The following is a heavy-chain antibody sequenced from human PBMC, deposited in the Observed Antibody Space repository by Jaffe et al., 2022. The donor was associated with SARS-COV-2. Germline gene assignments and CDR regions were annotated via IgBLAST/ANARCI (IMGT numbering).Heavy chain of an antibody. D-gene: IGHD6-19*01. CDR2: INHSGST. CDR3: ARYSSGSRAADY. J-gene: IGHJ4*02. CDR1: GGSFSGYY. V-gene: IGHV4-34*01. Sequence: QVQLQQWGAGLLKPSETLSLTCAVYGGSFSGYYWSWIRQPPGKGLEWIGEINHSGSTNYNPSLKSRVTISVDTSKNQFSLKLSSVTAADTAVYYCARYSSGSRAADYWGQGTLVTVSS.